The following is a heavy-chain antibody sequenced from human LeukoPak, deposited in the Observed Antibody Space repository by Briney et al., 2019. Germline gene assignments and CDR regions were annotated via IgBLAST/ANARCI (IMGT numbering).Heavy chain of an antibody. CDR2: IYYSGST. Sequence: SETLSLTCTVSGGSISSSSYYWGWIRQPPGKGLEWIGSIYYSGSTYYNPSLKSRVTISVDTSKNQFSLKLSSVTAADTAVYYCARGLMRAVRGGNYMDVWGKRTTVTVSS. CDR1: GGSISSSSYY. CDR3: ARGLMRAVRGGNYMDV. V-gene: IGHV4-39*01. J-gene: IGHJ6*03. D-gene: IGHD3-10*02.